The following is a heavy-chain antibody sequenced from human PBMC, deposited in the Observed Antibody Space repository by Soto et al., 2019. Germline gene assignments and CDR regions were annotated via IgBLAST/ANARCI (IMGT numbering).Heavy chain of an antibody. J-gene: IGHJ3*02. CDR3: SRHHSVLLWFVEFSYAFDI. Sequence: QRHLQESGPGLVKPSETLSLTCTFSGGSISSSSYYWGWIRQPPGKGLEWIGSLYYRGSTYYNPSLKSRVTISVDTSKSQFSQQLSSGTAAYTAGYYCSRHHSVLLWFVEFSYAFDIWGQWTMVTVSS. CDR2: LYYRGST. V-gene: IGHV4-39*01. CDR1: GGSISSSSYY. D-gene: IGHD3-10*01.